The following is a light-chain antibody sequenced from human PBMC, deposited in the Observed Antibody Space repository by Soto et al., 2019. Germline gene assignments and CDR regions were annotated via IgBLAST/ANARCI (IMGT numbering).Light chain of an antibody. CDR3: SSYRKTTFPHVV. CDR1: SSDIGADDF. Sequence: QSALTQPASVSGSPGQSITISCTGTSSDIGADDFVSWYQHHPDKTPNLIIFEVTYRPTGISHRFSASKSGNTASLTISGLAAEDEAFYYCSSYRKTTFPHVVFGGGTKLTVL. V-gene: IGLV2-14*01. J-gene: IGLJ2*01. CDR2: EVT.